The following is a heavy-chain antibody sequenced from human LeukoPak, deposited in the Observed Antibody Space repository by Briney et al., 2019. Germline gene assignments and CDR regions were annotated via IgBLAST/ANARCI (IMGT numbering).Heavy chain of an antibody. Sequence: SETLSLTCTVSGGSISSYYWSWIRQPPGKGLEWIGEINHSGSTNYNPSLKSRVTISVDTSKNQFSLKLSSVTAADTAVYYCAKGKRGYSYGTYAFDIWGQGTMVTVSS. CDR1: GGSISSYY. CDR2: INHSGST. J-gene: IGHJ3*02. V-gene: IGHV4-34*01. CDR3: AKGKRGYSYGTYAFDI. D-gene: IGHD5-18*01.